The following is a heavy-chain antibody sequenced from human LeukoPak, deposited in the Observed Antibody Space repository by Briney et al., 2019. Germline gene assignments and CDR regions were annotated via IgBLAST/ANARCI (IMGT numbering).Heavy chain of an antibody. CDR1: RFTFSSYW. Sequence: GGPLRLSCAASRFTFSSYWMHWVRQAPGKGLVWVSRINTDGSSTTYADSVKGRFTISRDNAKNTLYLQMNSLRAEDTAVYYCARDRGFGELYDWFDPWGQGTLVTVSS. D-gene: IGHD3-10*01. CDR2: INTDGSST. CDR3: ARDRGFGELYDWFDP. V-gene: IGHV3-74*01. J-gene: IGHJ5*02.